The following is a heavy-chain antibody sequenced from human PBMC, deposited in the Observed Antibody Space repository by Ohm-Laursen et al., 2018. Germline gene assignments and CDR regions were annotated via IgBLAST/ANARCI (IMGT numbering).Heavy chain of an antibody. J-gene: IGHJ4*02. CDR1: GFTFSNRG. V-gene: IGHV3-7*01. CDR3: ARGSGEYVYY. D-gene: IGHD2-15*01. Sequence: SLRLSCAASGFTFSNRGMHWVRQAPGKGLEWVANIKQDGSEKYYVDSVKGRFSISRDNAKNSLYLQMNSLRAEDTAVYYCARGSGEYVYYWGQGTLVTVSS. CDR2: IKQDGSEK.